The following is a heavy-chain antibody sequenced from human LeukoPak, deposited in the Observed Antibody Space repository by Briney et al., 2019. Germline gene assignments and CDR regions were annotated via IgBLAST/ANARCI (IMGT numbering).Heavy chain of an antibody. CDR1: GGSFSGYY. D-gene: IGHD6-19*01. CDR3: ARREGGGWYHRHYYYYMDV. CDR2: INHSGST. V-gene: IGHV4-34*01. J-gene: IGHJ6*03. Sequence: SEILSLTCAVYGGSFSGYYWSWIRQPPGKGLEWIGEINHSGSTNYNPSLKSRVTISVDTSKNQFSLKLSSVIAADTAVYYCARREGGGWYHRHYYYYMDVWGKGTTVTVSS.